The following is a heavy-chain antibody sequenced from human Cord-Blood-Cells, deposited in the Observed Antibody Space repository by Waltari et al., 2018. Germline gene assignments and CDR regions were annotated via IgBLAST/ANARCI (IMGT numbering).Heavy chain of an antibody. Sequence: DVQLLESGGGLVQPGGSLRLSCAASGFTFSSFAMRWVRQAPGKGLEWVSAISGSGGSTYYADSVKGRFTISRDNSKNTLYLQMNSLRAEDTAVYYCAKFHSSSWFWFDYWGQGTLVTVSS. CDR3: AKFHSSSWFWFDY. CDR1: GFTFSSFA. CDR2: ISGSGGST. D-gene: IGHD6-13*01. V-gene: IGHV3-23*01. J-gene: IGHJ4*02.